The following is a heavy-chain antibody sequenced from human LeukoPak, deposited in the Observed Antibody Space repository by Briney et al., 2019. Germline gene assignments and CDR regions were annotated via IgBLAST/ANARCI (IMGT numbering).Heavy chain of an antibody. CDR2: ITSSSTYI. D-gene: IGHD5-12*01. CDR1: GFTFSSYN. CDR3: ARGPSGYHNT. Sequence: GGSLRLSCAASGFTFSSYNMNWVRQAPGKGLEWVSSITSSSTYIYYADSVKGRFTISRDNAKNSLYLQMNSLRAEDTAVYYCARGPSGYHNTGGQGTLVTVSS. J-gene: IGHJ4*02. V-gene: IGHV3-21*01.